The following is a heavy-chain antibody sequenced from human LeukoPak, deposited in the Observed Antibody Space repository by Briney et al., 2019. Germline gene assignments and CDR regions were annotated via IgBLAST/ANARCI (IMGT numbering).Heavy chain of an antibody. J-gene: IGHJ4*02. CDR2: IYTDGSA. CDR3: ARDPPAGGAGYFYH. CDR1: GFTVSAHY. D-gene: IGHD3-16*01. V-gene: IGHV3-66*01. Sequence: GGSLRLSCVASGFTVSAHYMSWVRQAPGKGLEWVSAIYTDGSAYYAGSVKGRFTISRDNFENTLYLQMNSLRVEDTSVYYCARDPPAGGAGYFYHGGEGPVVTVPS.